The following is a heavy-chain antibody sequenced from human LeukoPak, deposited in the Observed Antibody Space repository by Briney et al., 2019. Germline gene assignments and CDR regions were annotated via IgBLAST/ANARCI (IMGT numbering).Heavy chain of an antibody. CDR1: GYNFINSW. D-gene: IGHD6-19*01. CDR3: ARPSSPIYS. CDR2: IYPSDSDT. V-gene: IGHV5-51*01. J-gene: IGHJ4*02. Sequence: PGESLKISCKTFGYNFINSWIGWVRQMPGKGLEWMGIIYPSDSDTRYSPSFQGQVTISADKSITTAYLQWSSLQVSDTAMYYCARPSSPIYSWVQGTLVTVSS.